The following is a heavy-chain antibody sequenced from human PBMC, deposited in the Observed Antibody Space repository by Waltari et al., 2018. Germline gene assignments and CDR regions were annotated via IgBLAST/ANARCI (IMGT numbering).Heavy chain of an antibody. V-gene: IGHV3-49*04. D-gene: IGHD3-10*01. J-gene: IGHJ4*02. CDR3: TRDRVLLWFGESPPDY. CDR2: IRSKPYGGTT. Sequence: EVQLVESGGGLVQPGRSLRLACTASGFTFGDYAMSWVRQAPGTGLEWVAFIRSKPYGGTTEYAASVKGRFTISRDDSKSIAYLQMNSLKTEDTAVYYCTRDRVLLWFGESPPDYWGQGTLVTVSS. CDR1: GFTFGDYA.